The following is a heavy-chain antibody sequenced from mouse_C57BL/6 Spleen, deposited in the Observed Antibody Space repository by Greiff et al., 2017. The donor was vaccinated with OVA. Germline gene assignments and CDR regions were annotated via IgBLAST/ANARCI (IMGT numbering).Heavy chain of an antibody. CDR1: GYTFTDYN. Sequence: VQLKQSGPELVKPGASVKIPCKASGYTFTDYNMDWVKQSHGKSLEWIGDINPNNGGTIYNQKFKGKATLTVDKSSSTAYMELRSLTSEDTAVYYCASSPSNWAWFAYWGQGTLVTVSA. D-gene: IGHD4-1*02. V-gene: IGHV1-18*01. CDR3: ASSPSNWAWFAY. J-gene: IGHJ3*01. CDR2: INPNNGGT.